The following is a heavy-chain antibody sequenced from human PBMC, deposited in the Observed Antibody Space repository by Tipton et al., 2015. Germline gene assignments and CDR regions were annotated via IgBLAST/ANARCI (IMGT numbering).Heavy chain of an antibody. V-gene: IGHV4-61*01. J-gene: IGHJ6*02. CDR3: ARDIGGSAVAATLYDYYYGMDV. Sequence: TLSLTCIVSGGSVSSGSYYWSWIRQPPGKGLEWIGYVYYTGRTNYNPTLKGRVTTSIDTSKNQFSLKLSSVTAADTAVYYCARDIGGSAVAATLYDYYYGMDVWGQGTTVTVSS. D-gene: IGHD2-15*01. CDR1: GGSVSSGSYY. CDR2: VYYTGRT.